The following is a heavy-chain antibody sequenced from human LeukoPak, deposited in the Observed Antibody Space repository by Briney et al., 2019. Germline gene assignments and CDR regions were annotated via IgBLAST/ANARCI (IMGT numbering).Heavy chain of an antibody. D-gene: IGHD3-10*01. Sequence: SPGGSLRLSCAGSGFTFSNAWMNWVRQAPGKGLEWVGRIKSKTDGGTTDYAAPVKGRFTISRDDSKNTLYLQMNSLKTEDTAMYYCTTDYGSGSYFSDYWSQGTLVTVSS. CDR3: TTDYGSGSYFSDY. J-gene: IGHJ4*02. CDR2: IKSKTDGGTT. V-gene: IGHV3-15*01. CDR1: GFTFSNAW.